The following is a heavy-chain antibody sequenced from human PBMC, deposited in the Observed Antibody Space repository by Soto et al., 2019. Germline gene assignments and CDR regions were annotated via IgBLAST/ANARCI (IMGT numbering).Heavy chain of an antibody. J-gene: IGHJ4*02. V-gene: IGHV3-21*01. CDR1: GFTFSNYR. D-gene: IGHD4-17*01. Sequence: EVQLVESGGGLVKPGGSLRLSCAASGFTFSNYRMNWVRQAPGKGLEWVSSISSSSSYIYYADSVKGRFTISRDNAKNSLYLQMNSLRAEDTAVYYCASGGVGDYGGIGGYWGQGTLVTVSS. CDR2: ISSSSSYI. CDR3: ASGGVGDYGGIGGY.